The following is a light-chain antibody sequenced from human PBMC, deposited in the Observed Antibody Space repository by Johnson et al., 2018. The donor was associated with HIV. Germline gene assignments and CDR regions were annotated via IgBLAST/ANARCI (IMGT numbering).Light chain of an antibody. CDR3: GTWDSSRSGGLYG. J-gene: IGLJ1*01. CDR1: TSNIGDHS. CDR2: DND. V-gene: IGLV1-51*02. Sequence: QAVLTQPPSVSAAPGRWVTVSCSGTTSNIGDHSVSWFQHLPGAAPKLLIYDNDRRPSGIPDRFSASTSGTSATLVITGLQTEDAADYSCGTWDSSRSGGLYGLGTGTRVTVL.